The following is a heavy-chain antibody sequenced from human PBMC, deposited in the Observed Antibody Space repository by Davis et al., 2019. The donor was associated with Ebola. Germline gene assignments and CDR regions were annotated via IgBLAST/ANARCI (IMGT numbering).Heavy chain of an antibody. D-gene: IGHD6-13*01. CDR1: GGSISRSNG. V-gene: IGHV4-4*03. Sequence: PETLSLTCAVSGGSISRSNGWRCVRQPPGKGLEWIGEIYHSGSTNYNPSLKSRVTISVDTSKNQFSLKLSSVTDADTAVYYCARDRPSFSSSWPNNWFDPWGQGTLVTVSS. J-gene: IGHJ5*02. CDR2: IYHSGST. CDR3: ARDRPSFSSSWPNNWFDP.